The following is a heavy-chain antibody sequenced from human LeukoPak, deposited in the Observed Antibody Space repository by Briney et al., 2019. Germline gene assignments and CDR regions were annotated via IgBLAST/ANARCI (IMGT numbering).Heavy chain of an antibody. CDR1: GGSFSDYY. V-gene: IGHV4-34*01. D-gene: IGHD6-13*01. CDR2: INHSGST. Sequence: TSETLSLTCAVYGGSFSDYYWSWIRQPPGKGLEWIGEINHSGSTNYNPSLKSRVTISVDTTKNQFSLKLSSVTAADTAVYYCARNSVPSSSWYTPLGHFDYWGQGTLVTVSS. CDR3: ARNSVPSSSWYTPLGHFDY. J-gene: IGHJ4*02.